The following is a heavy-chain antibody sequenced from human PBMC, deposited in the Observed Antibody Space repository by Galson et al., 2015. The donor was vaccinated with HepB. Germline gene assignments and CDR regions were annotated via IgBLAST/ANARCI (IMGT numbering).Heavy chain of an antibody. J-gene: IGHJ5*02. Sequence: SVKVSCKASGGTFSSYAISWVRQAPGQGLEWMGGIIPIFGTANYAQKFQGRVTITADESTSTAYMELSSLRSEDTAVYYCAREGSIVVVPAAIGYDWFDPWGQGTLVTVSS. CDR3: AREGSIVVVPAAIGYDWFDP. V-gene: IGHV1-69*13. D-gene: IGHD2-2*01. CDR1: GGTFSSYA. CDR2: IIPIFGTA.